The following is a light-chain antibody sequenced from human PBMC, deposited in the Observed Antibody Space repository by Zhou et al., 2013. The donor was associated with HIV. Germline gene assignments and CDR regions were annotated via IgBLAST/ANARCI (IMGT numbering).Light chain of an antibody. J-gene: IGKJ1*01. Sequence: EVVLTQSPATLSLSPGERATLFCRASQSVSSYLAWYQQKPGQAPRLLIYDASKRPTGIPARFSGSGSGTDFTLTISRLEPEDFAVYCCQQYGSSPLTFGQGTKVEIK. CDR3: QQYGSSPLT. CDR1: QSVSSY. V-gene: IGKV3-20*01. CDR2: DAS.